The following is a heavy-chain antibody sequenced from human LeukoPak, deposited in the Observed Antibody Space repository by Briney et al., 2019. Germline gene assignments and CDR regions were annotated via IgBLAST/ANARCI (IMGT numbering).Heavy chain of an antibody. V-gene: IGHV1-2*02. CDR1: GYSFSGYY. D-gene: IGHD3-10*01. J-gene: IGHJ4*02. CDR3: ARDYGGERGGYSFDS. CDR2: INARIVGT. Sequence: ASVKVSCKASGYSFSGYYIHWVQQAPGQGLEWMGWINARIVGTNYAQIFQGRVTVTSDTSISTAYMELSRLGSEDKAVYYCARDYGGERGGYSFDSWGQGTLVTVSS.